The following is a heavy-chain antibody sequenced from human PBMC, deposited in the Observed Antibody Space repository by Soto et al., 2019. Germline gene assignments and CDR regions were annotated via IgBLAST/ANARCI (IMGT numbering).Heavy chain of an antibody. J-gene: IGHJ3*02. V-gene: IGHV3-23*01. CDR2: IRGSGVST. D-gene: IGHD4-4*01. Sequence: PGGSLRLSCEASGFTFNNYAMSWVRQAPGKGLEWVSAIRGSGVSTYYADSVKGRFTISRDNSKNTLNLQMNSLRAEDTAVYYCAKSRTVEDAFDIWGQGTMVTVSS. CDR1: GFTFNNYA. CDR3: AKSRTVEDAFDI.